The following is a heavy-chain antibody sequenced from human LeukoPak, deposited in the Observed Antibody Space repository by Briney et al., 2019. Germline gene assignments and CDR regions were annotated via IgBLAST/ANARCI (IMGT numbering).Heavy chain of an antibody. CDR3: AKEYYDFWSGYPHDY. CDR1: GFTFSSYA. CDR2: ISGSGGST. J-gene: IGHJ4*02. V-gene: IGHV3-23*01. D-gene: IGHD3-3*01. Sequence: GGSLRLSCAASGFTFSSYAMSWVRQAPGKGLEWVSAISGSGGSTYYADSVKGRFTISRDNSKNTLYLQMNSLSAEDTAVYYCAKEYYDFWSGYPHDYWGQGTLVTVSS.